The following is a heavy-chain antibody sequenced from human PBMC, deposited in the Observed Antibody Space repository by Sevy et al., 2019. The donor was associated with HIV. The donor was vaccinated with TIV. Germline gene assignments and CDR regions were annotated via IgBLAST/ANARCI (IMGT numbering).Heavy chain of an antibody. Sequence: GGSLRLSCAASGFTFSSYAMSWVRQAPGKGLEWVSAISGSGGSTYYADSVKGRFTISRDNSKNTLYLQMNSLRAEDTAVYYCASQGQLVLGEFDYWGQGTLVTVSS. CDR2: ISGSGGST. CDR3: ASQGQLVLGEFDY. J-gene: IGHJ4*02. CDR1: GFTFSSYA. V-gene: IGHV3-23*01. D-gene: IGHD6-13*01.